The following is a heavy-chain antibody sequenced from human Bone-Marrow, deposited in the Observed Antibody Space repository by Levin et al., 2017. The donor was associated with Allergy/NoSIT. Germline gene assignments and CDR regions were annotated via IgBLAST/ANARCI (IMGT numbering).Heavy chain of an antibody. J-gene: IGHJ3*02. D-gene: IGHD3-10*01. CDR1: GGSISSGAYY. Sequence: SETLSLTCTVSGGSISSGAYYWSWIRQPPGKGLEWIGYIYYSGSTYYNPSLKRRVTISVDTSKNQFSLKLSSVTAADTAVYYCASRITMIRDAFDIWGQGTMVTVSS. CDR2: IYYSGST. V-gene: IGHV4-30-4*01. CDR3: ASRITMIRDAFDI.